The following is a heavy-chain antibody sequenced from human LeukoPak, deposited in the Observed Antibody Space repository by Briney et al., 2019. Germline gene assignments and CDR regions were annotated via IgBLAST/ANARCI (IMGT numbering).Heavy chain of an antibody. CDR2: IRYDGSNK. Sequence: PGGSLRLSCAASGFTFSSYGMHWVRQAPGKGLEWVAVIRYDGSNKYYADSVKGRFTISRDNSKNTLYLQMNSLRAEDTAVYYCARSPRPGGSGSYRGWFDPWGQGTLVTVSS. V-gene: IGHV3-33*01. CDR3: ARSPRPGGSGSYRGWFDP. J-gene: IGHJ5*02. D-gene: IGHD3-10*01. CDR1: GFTFSSYG.